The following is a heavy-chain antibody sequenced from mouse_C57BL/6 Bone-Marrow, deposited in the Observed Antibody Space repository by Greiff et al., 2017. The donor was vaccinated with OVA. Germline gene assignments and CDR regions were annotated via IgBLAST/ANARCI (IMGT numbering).Heavy chain of an antibody. D-gene: IGHD2-5*01. CDR1: GYTFTDYE. CDR2: IDPETGGT. J-gene: IGHJ2*01. V-gene: IGHV1-15*01. Sequence: QVQLQQSGAELVRPGASVTLSCKASGYTFTDYEMHWVKQTPVHGLAWIGAIDPETGGTAYNQKFKGKAILTADKSSSTAYMELRSLTSEDSAVYYCTRRGSYYSNPDYWGQGTTLTVSS. CDR3: TRRGSYYSNPDY.